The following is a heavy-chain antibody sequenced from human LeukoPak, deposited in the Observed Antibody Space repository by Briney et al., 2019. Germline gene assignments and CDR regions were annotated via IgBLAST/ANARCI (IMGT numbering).Heavy chain of an antibody. CDR3: ARDTSLEGYYFGYYYYYGMDV. D-gene: IGHD2/OR15-2a*01. J-gene: IGHJ6*02. Sequence: ASVKVSCKASGYTFTSYGISWVRQAPGQGLEWMGWISAYNGNTNYAQKLQGRVTMTTDTSTSTAYMELRSLRSDDTAVYYCARDTSLEGYYFGYYYYYGMDVWGQGTTVTVSS. V-gene: IGHV1-18*01. CDR2: ISAYNGNT. CDR1: GYTFTSYG.